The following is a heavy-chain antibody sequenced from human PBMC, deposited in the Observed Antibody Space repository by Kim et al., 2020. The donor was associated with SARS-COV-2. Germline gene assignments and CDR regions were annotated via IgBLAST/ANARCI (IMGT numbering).Heavy chain of an antibody. D-gene: IGHD2-2*03. Sequence: GRFTTSRDNAKNSLYLQMNSLGAEDTAVYYCARGPGYCSSTSCSIYGMDVWGQGTTVTVSS. CDR3: ARGPGYCSSTSCSIYGMDV. V-gene: IGHV3-11*06. J-gene: IGHJ6*02.